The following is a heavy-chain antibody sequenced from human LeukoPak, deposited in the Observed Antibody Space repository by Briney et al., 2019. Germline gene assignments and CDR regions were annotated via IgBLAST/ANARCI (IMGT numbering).Heavy chain of an antibody. D-gene: IGHD3-10*01. V-gene: IGHV3-48*03. Sequence: GGSLRLSCAASGFTFSSYEMNWVRQAPGKGLEWVSHISSSGSTKYYADSVKGRVTISRDNAKNSLYLQMNSLGAEDTAVYYCARGPGSYNWYIDLWGRGTLVTVSS. CDR2: ISSSGSTK. CDR1: GFTFSSYE. CDR3: ARGPGSYNWYIDL. J-gene: IGHJ2*01.